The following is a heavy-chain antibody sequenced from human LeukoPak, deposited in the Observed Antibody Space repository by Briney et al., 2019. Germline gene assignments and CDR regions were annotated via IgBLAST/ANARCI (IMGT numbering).Heavy chain of an antibody. D-gene: IGHD3-22*01. CDR1: GYTFTSYA. CDR3: ASKHEGYYDSSGYARRARFGMDV. V-gene: IGHV7-4-1*02. Sequence: ASVKVPCKASGYTFTSYAMNWVRQAPGQGLEWMGWINTNTGNPTYAQGFTGRFVFSLDTSVSTAYLQISSLKAEDTAVYYCASKHEGYYDSSGYARRARFGMDVWGQGTTVTVSS. J-gene: IGHJ6*02. CDR2: INTNTGNP.